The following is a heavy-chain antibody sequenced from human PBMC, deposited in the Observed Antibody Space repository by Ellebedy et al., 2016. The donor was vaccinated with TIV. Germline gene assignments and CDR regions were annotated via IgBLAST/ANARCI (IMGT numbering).Heavy chain of an antibody. CDR1: GGSISSTGFS. J-gene: IGHJ6*02. Sequence: MPSETLSLTCGVSGGSISSTGFSWSWVRQPPGKGLEWIGYIYHSGSTYYNPSLRSRVTISVDRSKNQFFLNLPAVTAADTAVYYCVRAPNPPHYYYGMDVWGQGTTVTVSS. CDR2: IYHSGST. D-gene: IGHD2-8*01. V-gene: IGHV4-30-2*01. CDR3: VRAPNPPHYYYGMDV.